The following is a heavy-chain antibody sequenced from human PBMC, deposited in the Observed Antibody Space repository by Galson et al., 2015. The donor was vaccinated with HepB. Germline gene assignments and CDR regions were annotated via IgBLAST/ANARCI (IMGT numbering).Heavy chain of an antibody. CDR2: IWYDGSNK. V-gene: IGHV3-33*01. CDR1: GFTFSSYG. J-gene: IGHJ6*02. D-gene: IGHD1-26*01. Sequence: SLRLSCAASGFTFSSYGMHWVRQAPGKGLEWVAVIWYDGSNKYYADSVKGRFTISRDNSKNTLYLQMNSLRAEDTAVYYCARDHWQVDSGSSTGMDVWGQGTTVTVSS. CDR3: ARDHWQVDSGSSTGMDV.